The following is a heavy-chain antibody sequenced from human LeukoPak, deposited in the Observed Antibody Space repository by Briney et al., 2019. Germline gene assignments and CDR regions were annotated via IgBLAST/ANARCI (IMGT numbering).Heavy chain of an antibody. CDR1: GGSISSGYY. Sequence: SETLSLTCTVSGGSISSGYYWGWIRQPPGKGLEWIGNIYHSGSTYYNPSLKSRVTISLDTSKNQFSLKLSSVTAADTAVYYCARDTSGVTIFGVRPPFDYWGQGTLVTVSS. D-gene: IGHD3-3*01. J-gene: IGHJ4*02. V-gene: IGHV4-38-2*02. CDR2: IYHSGST. CDR3: ARDTSGVTIFGVRPPFDY.